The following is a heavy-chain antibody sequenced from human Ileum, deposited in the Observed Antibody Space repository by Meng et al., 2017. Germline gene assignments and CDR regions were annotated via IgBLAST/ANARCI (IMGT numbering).Heavy chain of an antibody. J-gene: IGHJ4*02. D-gene: IGHD7-27*01. Sequence: QLPLQESGSGLVKPSETLSLMFTVSGGSISSSSHRCDRIRQPPGKGLEWIGSICYSGNTYYNPSLKSRVSMSVDTSKKQISLKLNSVTAADTAVYYCARRTGEVDLLDYWGQGTLVTVSS. CDR2: ICYSGNT. CDR3: ARRTGEVDLLDY. V-gene: IGHV4-39*01. CDR1: GGSISSSSHR.